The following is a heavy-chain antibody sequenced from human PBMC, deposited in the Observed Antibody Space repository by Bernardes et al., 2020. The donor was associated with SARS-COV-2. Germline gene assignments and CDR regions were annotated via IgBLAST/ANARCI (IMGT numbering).Heavy chain of an antibody. D-gene: IGHD1-26*01. V-gene: IGHV1-18*01. CDR3: VRGHTESTRYTLFDH. CDR1: GFFFTSYA. CDR2: VSAFNGAT. Sequence: ASVKVSCKATGFFFTSYAFSWVRQAPGQGLEWMGWVSAFNGATNYAQKFQGRVTMTTDASTSTVYMELRSLRSDDTAVYYCVRGHTESTRYTLFDHWGQGNLVTVSS. J-gene: IGHJ4*02.